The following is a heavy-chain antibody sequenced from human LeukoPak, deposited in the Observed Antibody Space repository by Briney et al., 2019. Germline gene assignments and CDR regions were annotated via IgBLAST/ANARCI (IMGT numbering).Heavy chain of an antibody. CDR2: ISDSGGST. CDR3: AKDPATVTTAAFDS. CDR1: GFTFSSYA. J-gene: IGHJ5*01. V-gene: IGHV3-23*01. Sequence: GGSLRVSCAASGFTFSSYATSSVRQAPGKGLEWISAISDSGGSTYYADSVKGRFTISRDNSKKTLYLQMNSLRAEDTAVYYCAKDPATVTTAAFDSSGNGTLVTVSS. D-gene: IGHD4-17*01.